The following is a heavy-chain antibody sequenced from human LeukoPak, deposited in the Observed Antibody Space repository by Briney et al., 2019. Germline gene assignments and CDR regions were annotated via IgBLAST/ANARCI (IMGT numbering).Heavy chain of an antibody. V-gene: IGHV4-34*01. J-gene: IGHJ4*02. CDR2: INHSGST. CDR1: GGSFSGYY. CDR3: ASRYYYDSSGYYRY. Sequence: PSETLSLTCAVHGGSFSGYYWSWIRQPPGKGLEWIGEINHSGSTNYNPSLKSRVTISVDTSKNQFSLKLSSVTAADTAVYYCASRYYYDSSGYYRYWGQGTLVTVSS. D-gene: IGHD3-22*01.